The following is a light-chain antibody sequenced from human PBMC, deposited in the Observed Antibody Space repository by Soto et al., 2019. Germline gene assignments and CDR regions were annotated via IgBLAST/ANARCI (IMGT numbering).Light chain of an antibody. CDR3: MQATQSYT. J-gene: IGKJ2*01. Sequence: DIVLTQTRLSSPVTLGQPASISCRSSQSLVHIDGNTYFNWLQQRPGQPPRLLIYNISNRFPGVPDRFSGSRAGTDFTLKISRVEAEHVGVYYCMQATQSYTFGKGTRLETK. CDR1: QSLVHIDGNTY. V-gene: IGKV2-24*01. CDR2: NIS.